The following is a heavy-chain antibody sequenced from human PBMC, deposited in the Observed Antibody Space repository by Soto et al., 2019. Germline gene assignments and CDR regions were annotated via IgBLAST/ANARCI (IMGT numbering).Heavy chain of an antibody. CDR2: ISGSGGST. V-gene: IGHV3-23*01. Sequence: GGSLRLSCAASGLTFSSYAMSWVRQAPGKGLEWVSAISGSGGSTYYADSVKGRFTISRDNSKNTLYLQMNSLRAEDTAVYYCAKAGSSGSYDADWFDPWGNVTLVTVSS. J-gene: IGHJ5*02. CDR1: GLTFSSYA. CDR3: AKAGSSGSYDADWFDP. D-gene: IGHD1-26*01.